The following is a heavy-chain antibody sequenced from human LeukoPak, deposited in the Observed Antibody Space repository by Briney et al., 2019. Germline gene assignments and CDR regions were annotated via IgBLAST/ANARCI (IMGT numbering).Heavy chain of an antibody. V-gene: IGHV3-30*01. CDR3: AREGDRHLTLDY. J-gene: IGHJ4*02. Sequence: GGSLRLSCAASGSTFSGHLLHWVRQAPGKGLEWVAGTAYEGGEKYYADSVSGRFTISRDNSDNTVHLQMNGLRLEDTAVYFCAREGDRHLTLDYWGRGTLVTVSS. CDR2: TAYEGGEK. CDR1: GSTFSGHL. D-gene: IGHD3-16*01.